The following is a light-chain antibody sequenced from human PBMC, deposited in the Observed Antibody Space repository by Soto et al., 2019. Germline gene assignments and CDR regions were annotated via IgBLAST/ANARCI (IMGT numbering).Light chain of an antibody. J-gene: IGKJ4*01. V-gene: IGKV3-15*01. CDR1: QSVGGRF. Sequence: EIVLTQSPGTLSLSPGERATLSCRASQSVGGRFLAWYQQKPGQAPSLLIYGASTRATDIPPRFSGSGSGTEFTLTITSLQSEDFAVYYCQQYKNWPPLTFGGGTKVEIK. CDR3: QQYKNWPPLT. CDR2: GAS.